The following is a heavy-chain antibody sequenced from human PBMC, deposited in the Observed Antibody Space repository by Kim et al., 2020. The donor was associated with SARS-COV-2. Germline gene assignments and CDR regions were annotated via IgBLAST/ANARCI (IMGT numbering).Heavy chain of an antibody. CDR1: GFTFSSYS. D-gene: IGHD1-26*01. J-gene: IGHJ3*02. V-gene: IGHV3-21*01. CDR2: ISSSSSYI. Sequence: GGSLRLSCAASGFTFSSYSMNWVRQAPGKGLEWVSSISSSSSYIYYADSVKGRFTISRDNAKNSLYLQMNSLRAEDTAVYYCARSLYSGSYYGAFDIWGQGPMVTVSS. CDR3: ARSLYSGSYYGAFDI.